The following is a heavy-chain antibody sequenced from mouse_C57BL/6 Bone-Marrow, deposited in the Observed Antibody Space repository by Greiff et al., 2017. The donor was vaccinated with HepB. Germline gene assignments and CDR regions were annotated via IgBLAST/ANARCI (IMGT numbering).Heavy chain of an antibody. D-gene: IGHD2-1*01. CDR1: GYSITSGYY. CDR3: AFYGNYAAY. CDR2: ISYDGSN. V-gene: IGHV3-6*01. J-gene: IGHJ3*01. Sequence: EVQLQQSGPGLVKPSQSLSLTCSVTGYSITSGYYWNWIRQFPGNKLEWMGYISYDGSNNYNPSLKNRISITRDTSKNQFFLKLNSVTTEDTATYYCAFYGNYAAYWGQGTLVTVSA.